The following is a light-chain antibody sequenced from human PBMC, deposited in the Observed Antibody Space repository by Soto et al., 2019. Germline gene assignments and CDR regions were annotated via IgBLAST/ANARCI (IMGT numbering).Light chain of an antibody. Sequence: IQLTQSPSSLSASVGDRVTITCRASQDIRRSLAWYQQTPKKAPKLLIYAASTLDSGVPSRFSGSGSGTDFTLTISSLQPEDFATYYCHHLNSYPLGFGGGTKVEI. CDR2: AAS. J-gene: IGKJ4*01. V-gene: IGKV1-9*01. CDR1: QDIRRS. CDR3: HHLNSYPLG.